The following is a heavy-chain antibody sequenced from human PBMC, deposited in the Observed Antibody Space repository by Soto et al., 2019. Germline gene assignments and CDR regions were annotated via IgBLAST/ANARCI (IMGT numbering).Heavy chain of an antibody. V-gene: IGHV1-3*01. D-gene: IGHD2-21*01. CDR3: ARDTNAAGTLSPSDRSVVIATYYYMDV. CDR1: GYTFTSYA. CDR2: INAGNGNT. J-gene: IGHJ6*03. Sequence: GASVKVSCKASGYTFTSYAMHWVRQAPGQRLEWMGWINAGNGNTKYSQKFQGRVTITRDTSASTAYMELSSLRSEDTAVYYCARDTNAAGTLSPSDRSVVIATYYYMDVWGKGTTVTVSS.